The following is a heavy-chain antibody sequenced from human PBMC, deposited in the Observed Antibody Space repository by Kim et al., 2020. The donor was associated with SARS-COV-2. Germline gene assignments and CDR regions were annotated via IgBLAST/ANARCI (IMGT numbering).Heavy chain of an antibody. V-gene: IGHV4-31*03. Sequence: SETLSLTCTVSGGSISSGGYYWSWIRQHPGKGLEWIGYIYYSGSTYYNPSIKSRVTISVDTSKNQFSRKLSSVTAADTAVYYCARVPILRIAAREKGEDGFDIWGQGTMVTVSS. J-gene: IGHJ3*02. CDR2: IYYSGST. D-gene: IGHD6-6*01. CDR3: ARVPILRIAAREKGEDGFDI. CDR1: GGSISSGGYY.